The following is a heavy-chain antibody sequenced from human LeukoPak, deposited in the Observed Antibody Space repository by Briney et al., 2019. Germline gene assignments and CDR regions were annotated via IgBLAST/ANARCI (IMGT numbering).Heavy chain of an antibody. J-gene: IGHJ4*02. CDR3: ARDQWVGVSVY. CDR1: GFTFSSYS. V-gene: IGHV3-21*01. D-gene: IGHD3-10*01. Sequence: GGSLRLSCAASGFTFSSYSMNWVRQAPGKGLEWVSSISSSSSYTYYADSVKGRFAISRDNAKNSLYLQMNSLRAEDTAVYYCARDQWVGVSVYWGQGTLVTVSS. CDR2: ISSSSSYT.